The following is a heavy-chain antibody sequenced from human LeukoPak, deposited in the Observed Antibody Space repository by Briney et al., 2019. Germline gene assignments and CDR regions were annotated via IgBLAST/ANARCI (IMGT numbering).Heavy chain of an antibody. J-gene: IGHJ4*02. CDR3: TKFGYYDSSGYYHPDY. CDR2: IRSKANSYAT. D-gene: IGHD3-22*01. V-gene: IGHV3-73*01. Sequence: GGSLRLSCAASGFTFSGSAMHWVRQASGKGLEWVGRIRSKANSYATAYAASVKGRFTISRDDSKNTAYLQMNSLKTEDTAVYYCTKFGYYDSSGYYHPDYWGQGTLVTVSS. CDR1: GFTFSGSA.